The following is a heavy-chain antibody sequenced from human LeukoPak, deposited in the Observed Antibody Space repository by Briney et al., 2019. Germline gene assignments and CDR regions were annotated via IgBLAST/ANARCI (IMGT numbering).Heavy chain of an antibody. CDR2: INHSGST. Sequence: PSETLSLTCAVYGGSFSGYYWSWIRQPPGKWLEWIGEINHSGSTNYNPSLKSRVTISVDTSKNQFSLKLSSVTAADTAVYYCASQFRMVQGVISYWGQGTLVTVSS. D-gene: IGHD3-10*01. J-gene: IGHJ4*02. CDR1: GGSFSGYY. V-gene: IGHV4-34*01. CDR3: ASQFRMVQGVISY.